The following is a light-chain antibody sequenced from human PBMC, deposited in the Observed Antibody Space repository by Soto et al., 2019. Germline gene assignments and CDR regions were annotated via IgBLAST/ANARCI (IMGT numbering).Light chain of an antibody. V-gene: IGKV3-11*01. CDR2: DAS. CDR3: QQRSNWLT. CDR1: QSVSSY. J-gene: IGKJ4*01. Sequence: ELVLTQSPATLSSFPGDRDTLSCRASQSVSSYLAWYQQKPGQAPRLLIYDASNRATGIPAGFSGSGSATDFTLTISSLEAEDFAVYYCQQRSNWLTFGGGTKVDIK.